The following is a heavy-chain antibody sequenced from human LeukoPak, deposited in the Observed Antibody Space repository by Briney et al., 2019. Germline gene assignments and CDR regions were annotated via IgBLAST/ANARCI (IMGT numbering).Heavy chain of an antibody. CDR1: GFTFSSYW. Sequence: PGGSLRLSCAASGFTFSSYWMHWVRQAPGKGLQWVSGISGTDSGTYYTDSVKGRFTISRDNSKNTVYLQIDSLRAEDTAVYYCAKCMSGSGVCLNFDSWGQGILVTASS. V-gene: IGHV3-23*01. D-gene: IGHD2-21*02. J-gene: IGHJ4*02. CDR2: ISGTDSGT. CDR3: AKCMSGSGVCLNFDS.